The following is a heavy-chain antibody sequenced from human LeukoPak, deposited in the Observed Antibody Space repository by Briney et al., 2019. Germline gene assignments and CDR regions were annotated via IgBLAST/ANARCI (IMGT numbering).Heavy chain of an antibody. CDR2: IYYSGST. D-gene: IGHD6-13*01. Sequence: SETLSLTCTVSGGSISSRSYYWGWIRQPPGKGLEWIGSIYYSGSTYYNAPLKSRVTISVDTSENQFSLKVRSVTAADTAVYYCARVRAAAVPYYFDYWGQGTLVTVSS. V-gene: IGHV4-39*07. J-gene: IGHJ4*02. CDR3: ARVRAAAVPYYFDY. CDR1: GGSISSRSYY.